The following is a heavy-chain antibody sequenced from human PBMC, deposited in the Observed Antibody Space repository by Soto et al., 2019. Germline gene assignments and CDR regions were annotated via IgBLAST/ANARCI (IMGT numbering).Heavy chain of an antibody. V-gene: IGHV1-69*13. J-gene: IGHJ3*02. D-gene: IGHD3-22*01. Sequence: SVKVSCKASGGSFRSYATSWVRQAPGQGLEWMGGIIPMFRTANYAQKFQGRVTITADESTSTAYMELSSLRSEDTAVYYCARDREHYYDSSGYRDAFDIWGQGTMVTVSS. CDR2: IIPMFRTA. CDR3: ARDREHYYDSSGYRDAFDI. CDR1: GGSFRSYA.